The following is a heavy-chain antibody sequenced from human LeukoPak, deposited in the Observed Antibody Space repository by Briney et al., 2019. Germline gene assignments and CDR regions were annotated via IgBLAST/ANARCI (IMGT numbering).Heavy chain of an antibody. CDR3: ARGSTYYDFWSGYYMPPGGGNDAFDI. D-gene: IGHD3-3*01. CDR2: MNPNSGNT. J-gene: IGHJ3*02. CDR1: GYTFTSYD. V-gene: IGHV1-8*03. Sequence: ASVKVSCKASGYTFTSYDINWVRQATGQGLEWMGWMNPNSGNTGYAQKFQGRVTITRNTSISTAYMELSSLRSEDTAVYYCARGSTYYDFWSGYYMPPGGGNDAFDIWGQGTMVTVSS.